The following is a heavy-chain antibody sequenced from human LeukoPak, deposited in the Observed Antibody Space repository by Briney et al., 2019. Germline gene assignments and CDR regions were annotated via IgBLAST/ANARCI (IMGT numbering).Heavy chain of an antibody. CDR2: IIPIFWAA. CDR3: ARTGQDIVVVPAGDYYSMDV. Sequence: SVKVSCKASGCTFSSYAISWVRQAPGQGLEWMGGIIPIFWAANYAQKFQGRVTITTDESPSTAYMELSSLRSEDTAVYYCARTGQDIVVVPAGDYYSMDVWGKGTTVTVT. CDR1: GCTFSSYA. J-gene: IGHJ6*03. D-gene: IGHD2-2*01. V-gene: IGHV1-69*05.